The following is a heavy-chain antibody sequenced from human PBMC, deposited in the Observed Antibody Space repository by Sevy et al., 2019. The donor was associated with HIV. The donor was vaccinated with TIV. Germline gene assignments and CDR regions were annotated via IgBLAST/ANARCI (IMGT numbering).Heavy chain of an antibody. CDR1: GFTFSSYG. CDR3: ARGKYSGSYYYYYGMDV. J-gene: IGHJ6*02. D-gene: IGHD1-26*01. V-gene: IGHV3-33*01. Sequence: GGSLRLSCAASGFTFSSYGMHWVRQAPGKGLEWVAVIWYDGSNKYYADSVKGRFTISRDNSKNTLYLQMNSLRAEDTAVYYCARGKYSGSYYYYYGMDVWGQGTTVTVSS. CDR2: IWYDGSNK.